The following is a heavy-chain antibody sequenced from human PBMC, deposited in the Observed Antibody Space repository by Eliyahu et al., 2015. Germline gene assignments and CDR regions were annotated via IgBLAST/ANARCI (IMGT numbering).Heavy chain of an antibody. V-gene: IGHV3-7*01. J-gene: IGHJ2*01. CDR3: ASLASSGWNWYFDL. CDR1: GFTFSSYW. D-gene: IGHD6-19*01. Sequence: EVQLVESGGGLVQPGGSLRLSCAASGFTFSSYWMSWVRQAPGKGLEWVANIKQDGSEKYYVDSVKGRFTISRDNAKNSLYLQMNSLRAEDTAVYYCASLASSGWNWYFDLWGRGTLVTVSS. CDR2: IKQDGSEK.